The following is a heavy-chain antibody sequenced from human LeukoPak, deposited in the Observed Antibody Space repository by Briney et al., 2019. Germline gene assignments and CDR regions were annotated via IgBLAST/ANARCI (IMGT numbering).Heavy chain of an antibody. CDR3: ARSDYVFSRGAFDI. D-gene: IGHD4-17*01. CDR2: ISYDGSNK. V-gene: IGHV3-30*04. Sequence: GGSLRLSCAASGFTFSSYAMSWVRQAPGKGLEWVAVISYDGSNKYYADSVKGRFTISRDNSKNTLYLQMNSLRAEDTAVYYCARSDYVFSRGAFDIWGQGTMVTVSS. CDR1: GFTFSSYA. J-gene: IGHJ3*02.